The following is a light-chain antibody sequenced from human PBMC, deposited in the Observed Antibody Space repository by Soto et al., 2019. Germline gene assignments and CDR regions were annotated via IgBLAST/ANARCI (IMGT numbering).Light chain of an antibody. V-gene: IGLV2-14*03. J-gene: IGLJ1*01. Sequence: QSVLTQPPSVSGSPGQSITISCTGISSDADTSSYVSWYQHHPDKAPKLIIYDVSTRPSGVSTRFSGSKSGNTASLTISGLQAEDEGDYSCTSYRTTGTSVFGSGTKLTVL. CDR2: DVS. CDR3: TSYRTTGTSV. CDR1: SSDADTSSY.